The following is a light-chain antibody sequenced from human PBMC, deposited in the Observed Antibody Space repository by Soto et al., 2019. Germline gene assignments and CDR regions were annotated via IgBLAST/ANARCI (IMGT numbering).Light chain of an antibody. CDR3: QQYSSWVT. CDR1: QSITSN. Sequence: IVMTQSPVTLSLSPGDTATLSCRASQSITSNLAWYQQKPGQPPRLLIYGASTRATGIPARFSGSGSGTEFTLTISSLQSEDFAVYYCQQYSSWVTFGGGTQLEIE. J-gene: IGKJ4*01. CDR2: GAS. V-gene: IGKV3-15*01.